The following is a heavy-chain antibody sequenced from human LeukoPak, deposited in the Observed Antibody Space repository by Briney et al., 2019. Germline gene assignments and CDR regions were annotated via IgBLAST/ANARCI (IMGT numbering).Heavy chain of an antibody. J-gene: IGHJ4*02. D-gene: IGHD6-13*01. CDR1: GVTFSNYW. CDR3: ARDGFVGAADY. V-gene: IGHV3-7*01. Sequence: PGGSLRLSCAASGVTFSNYWMTWVRQAPGKGLEWVGNIREGGGEQKYVDSVKGRFTISRDNAKNSLFLQMNSLRVEDTAVFYCARDGFVGAADYWGQGTLVTVSS. CDR2: IREGGGEQ.